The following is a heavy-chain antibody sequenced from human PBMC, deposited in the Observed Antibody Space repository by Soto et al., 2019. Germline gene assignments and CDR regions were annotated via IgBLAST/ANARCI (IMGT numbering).Heavy chain of an antibody. D-gene: IGHD3-9*01. J-gene: IGHJ4*02. CDR2: IKQDGSEK. V-gene: IGHV3-7*01. Sequence: GSLSLSCAASGVTFSSYSMSWVRQAPGKGLEWVANIKQDGSEKYYVDYVKGRFTISRDNAKNSLYLQMNSLRAEDTAVYYCALTREDAYYDILTGPMYYFDYWGQGTLVTVSS. CDR3: ALTREDAYYDILTGPMYYFDY. CDR1: GVTFSSYS.